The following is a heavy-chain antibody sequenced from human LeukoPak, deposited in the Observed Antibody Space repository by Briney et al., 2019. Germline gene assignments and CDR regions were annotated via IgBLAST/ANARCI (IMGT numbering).Heavy chain of an antibody. CDR2: INAGNGNT. V-gene: IGHV1-3*03. J-gene: IGHJ4*02. CDR1: GYTFTSYA. D-gene: IGHD6-13*01. Sequence: ASVKVSCKASGYTFTSYAMHWVRQAPGQRLEWMGWINAGNGNTKYSQEFQGRVTITRDTSASTAYMGLSSLRSEDMAVYYCARALGYSSSTHFDYWGQGTLVTVSS. CDR3: ARALGYSSSTHFDY.